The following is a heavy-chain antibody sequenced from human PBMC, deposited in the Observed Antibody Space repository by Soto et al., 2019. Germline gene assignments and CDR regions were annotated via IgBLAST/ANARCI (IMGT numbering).Heavy chain of an antibody. CDR1: GGTFSSYT. J-gene: IGHJ4*02. V-gene: IGHV1-69*02. CDR3: ARGAWGYFDY. D-gene: IGHD3-16*01. CDR2: IIPILGIA. Sequence: QVQLVQSGAEVKKPGSSVKVSCKASGGTFSSYTISWVRQAPGQGLEWMGRIIPILGIANYAQKFQGRVTITADKSTITAYMELSSLRSEDTAVYYCARGAWGYFDYWGQGTLVTVSS.